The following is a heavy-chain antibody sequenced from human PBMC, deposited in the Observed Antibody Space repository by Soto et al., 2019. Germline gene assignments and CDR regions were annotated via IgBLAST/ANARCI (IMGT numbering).Heavy chain of an antibody. V-gene: IGHV1-69*06. Sequence: QVQLEQSGAEVKKPGSSVKISCKASGGTLSDHGVSWLRQAPGQGLEWVGGTIPVFNTAKYAPKFQGRVTIAADKCSNIDYMELGSLTSADTAFYYCALGVYGSGNYYTGPSAFDIWGQGTLVIVSS. CDR2: TIPVFNTA. D-gene: IGHD3-10*01. CDR1: GGTLSDHG. J-gene: IGHJ3*02. CDR3: ALGVYGSGNYYTGPSAFDI.